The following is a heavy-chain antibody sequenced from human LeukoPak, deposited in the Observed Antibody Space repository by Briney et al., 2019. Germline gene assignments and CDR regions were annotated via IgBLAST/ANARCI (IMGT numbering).Heavy chain of an antibody. D-gene: IGHD3-22*01. V-gene: IGHV4-34*01. J-gene: IGHJ3*02. CDR1: GGSFSGYY. CDR3: ARDGITMIVVGDDAFDI. Sequence: SETLSLTCAVYGGSFSGYYWSWIRQPPGKGLEWIGEINHSGSTNYNPSLKSRVTISVDTSKNQFSLKLSSVTAADTAVYYCARDGITMIVVGDDAFDIWGQGTMVTVSS. CDR2: INHSGST.